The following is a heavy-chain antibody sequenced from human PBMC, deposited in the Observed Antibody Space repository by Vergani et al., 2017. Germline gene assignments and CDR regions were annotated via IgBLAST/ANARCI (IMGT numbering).Heavy chain of an antibody. D-gene: IGHD6-19*01. CDR3: ARSLVAGKGGY. CDR1: GFTFSSYS. J-gene: IGHJ4*02. Sequence: DVQLVESGGDLVKPGGSLRLSCAASGFTFSSYSMNWVRQAPGKGLELISYISTTSETIYYADSVRGRFTISRENAKNSLYLEMKSLIVEDTAVYFCARSLVAGKGGYWGQGTRVAVSS. V-gene: IGHV3-48*01. CDR2: ISTTSETI.